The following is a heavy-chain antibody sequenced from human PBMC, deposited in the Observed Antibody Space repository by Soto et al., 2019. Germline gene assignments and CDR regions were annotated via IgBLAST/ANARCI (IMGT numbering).Heavy chain of an antibody. J-gene: IGHJ4*02. CDR2: IYYSGST. D-gene: IGHD2-2*01. CDR1: GVSINCEGCS. Sequence: SETLSLTCTVSGVSINCEGCSWSWIRQPPGKGLEWVGYIYYSGSTNYNPSLKSRVTISVDTSKNQFSLKLSSVTAADTAVYYCARERDTSRIDYWGQGTLVTVSS. CDR3: ARERDTSRIDY. V-gene: IGHV4-61*08.